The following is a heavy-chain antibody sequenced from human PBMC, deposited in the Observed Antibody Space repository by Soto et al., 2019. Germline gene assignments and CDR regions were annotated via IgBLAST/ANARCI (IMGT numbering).Heavy chain of an antibody. CDR3: ATVKIVVVPAAMRYYYYGMDV. Sequence: ASVKVSCKVSGYTLTELSTHWVRQAPGKGLEWMGGFDPEDGETIYAQKFQGRVTMTEDTSTDTAYMELSSLRSEDTAVYYCATVKIVVVPAAMRYYYYGMDVWGQGTTVTVSS. CDR2: FDPEDGET. CDR1: GYTLTELS. J-gene: IGHJ6*02. V-gene: IGHV1-24*01. D-gene: IGHD2-2*01.